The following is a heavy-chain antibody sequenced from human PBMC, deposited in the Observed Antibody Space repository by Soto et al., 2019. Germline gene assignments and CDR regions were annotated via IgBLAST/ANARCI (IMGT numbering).Heavy chain of an antibody. Sequence: EVQLLESGGDLVQPGGSLRLSCAASGFSFSTSSMAWVRQPPGKGLDWVSAISPSASYTLYADSVKGWFTIFKDKSTKTLFLQMACLRAEDTAVDYCAQGGYAFAYEWGQGTMVTVSS. CDR2: ISPSASYT. V-gene: IGHV3-23*01. J-gene: IGHJ4*02. CDR1: GFSFSTSS. CDR3: AQGGYAFAYE. D-gene: IGHD5-18*01.